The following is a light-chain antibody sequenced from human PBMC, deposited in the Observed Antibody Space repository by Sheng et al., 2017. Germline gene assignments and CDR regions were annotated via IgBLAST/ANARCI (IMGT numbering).Light chain of an antibody. Sequence: SYELTQPPSVSVSPGQTARITCSGDVLPKQYGFWYQQKPGQAPVLVIYKDKERPSGISERFSGSSSGTTVTLTISGAQAEDEADYYCQSADSSGASGVVFGGGTKLTVL. CDR2: KDK. CDR1: VLPKQY. V-gene: IGLV3-25*03. J-gene: IGLJ2*01. CDR3: QSADSSGASGVV.